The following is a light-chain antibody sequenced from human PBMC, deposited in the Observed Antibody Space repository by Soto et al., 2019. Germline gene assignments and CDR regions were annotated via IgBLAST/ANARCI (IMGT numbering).Light chain of an antibody. V-gene: IGKV3D-15*01. J-gene: IGKJ2*01. CDR2: GAS. CDR1: QSISTN. Sequence: ETVMTQSPATLSVSPGEGVTLSCRASQSISTNSAWYQQKPGQAPRLLMYGASTRATDIPARFSGSGSGTDFTLTISSLQSEDFAVYYCQQYGSWPYTFGQGTKLEIK. CDR3: QQYGSWPYT.